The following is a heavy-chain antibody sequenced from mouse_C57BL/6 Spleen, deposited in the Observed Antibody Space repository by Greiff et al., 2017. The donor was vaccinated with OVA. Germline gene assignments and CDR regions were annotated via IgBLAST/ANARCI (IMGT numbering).Heavy chain of an antibody. CDR2: IYPGDGDT. J-gene: IGHJ4*01. V-gene: IGHV1-82*01. CDR3: ARGGTPMDY. Sequence: VQLQESGPELVKPGASVKISCKASGYAFSSSWMNWVQQRPGKGLEWIGRIYPGDGDTNYNGKFKGKATLTADKSSSTAYMQLSSLTSEDSAVYFCARGGTPMDYWGQGTSVTVSS. CDR1: GYAFSSSW.